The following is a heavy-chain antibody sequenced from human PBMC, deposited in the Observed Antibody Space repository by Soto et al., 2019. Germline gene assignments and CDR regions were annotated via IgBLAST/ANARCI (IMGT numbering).Heavy chain of an antibody. CDR1: GFTFSSSA. Sequence: QMQLVQSGPEVKRPGTSLKVSCKASGFTFSSSAVQWVRQARGQRLEWIGWIVLGNGNTNYAQKFQARVTITRDMSTSTAYMEVRSLTFEDTAVYYCATRIGNIGWYWLDTWGQGSLVTVSS. V-gene: IGHV1-58*01. CDR2: IVLGNGNT. CDR3: ATRIGNIGWYWLDT. J-gene: IGHJ5*02. D-gene: IGHD6-19*01.